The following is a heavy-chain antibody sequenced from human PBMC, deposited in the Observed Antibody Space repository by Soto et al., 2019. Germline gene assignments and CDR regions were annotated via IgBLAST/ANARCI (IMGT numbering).Heavy chain of an antibody. CDR2: IYYSGST. D-gene: IGHD4-17*01. CDR1: GGSISSYY. V-gene: IGHV4-59*01. CDR3: ARDQVGYGDYGPYYYYYGMDV. J-gene: IGHJ6*02. Sequence: QVQLQESGPGLVKPSETLSLTCTVSGGSISSYYWSWIRQPPGKGLEWIGYIYYSGSTNYNPPLLRRVTISVDTSKNQFPLKLSPVTAADTAVYYCARDQVGYGDYGPYYYYYGMDVGGQGTTVTVSS.